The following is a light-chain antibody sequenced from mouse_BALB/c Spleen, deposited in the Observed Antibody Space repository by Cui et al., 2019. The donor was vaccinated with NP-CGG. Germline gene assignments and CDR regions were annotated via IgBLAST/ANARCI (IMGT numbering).Light chain of an antibody. J-gene: IGKJ1*01. CDR1: SSVSTGY. CDR2: STS. V-gene: IGKV4-79*01. Sequence: QIVTTQSPAIMSASPWEKATVTCSRSSSVSTGYLNWYQQKPGSAPKLWIYSTSNRASGVPARFSGSGSGTSYSLTISSMESEYAASYVFHQWSSCPRTYGGGSNL. CDR3: HQWSSCPRT.